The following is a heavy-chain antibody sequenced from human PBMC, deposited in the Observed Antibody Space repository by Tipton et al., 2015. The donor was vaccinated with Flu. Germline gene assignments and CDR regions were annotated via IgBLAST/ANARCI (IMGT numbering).Heavy chain of an antibody. CDR2: IYYSDNS. Sequence: TLSLTCIVSGDSISSTIYYWGWIRQPPGKGLEWIASIYYSDNSYYNPSLKSRVTISLDTSKNHFSLRLTPVTAADTALYFCARAESSLWAGHYYGLDVWGQGTTVTVSS. CDR3: ARAESSLWAGHYYGLDV. CDR1: GDSISSTIYY. D-gene: IGHD6-19*01. V-gene: IGHV4-39*02. J-gene: IGHJ6*02.